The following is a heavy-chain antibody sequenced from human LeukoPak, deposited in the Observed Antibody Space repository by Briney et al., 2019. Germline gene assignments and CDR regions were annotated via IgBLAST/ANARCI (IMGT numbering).Heavy chain of an antibody. D-gene: IGHD4-17*01. J-gene: IGHJ4*02. CDR2: INPSGGST. CDR3: ARDIPYGDYVGGH. V-gene: IGHV1-46*01. CDR1: GYTFTSYY. Sequence: ASVKVSCKAFGYTFTSYYMHWVRQAPGQGLEWMGIINPSGGSTSYAQKFQGRVTMTRDMSTSTVYMEPSSLRSEDTAVYYCARDIPYGDYVGGHWGQGTLVTVSS.